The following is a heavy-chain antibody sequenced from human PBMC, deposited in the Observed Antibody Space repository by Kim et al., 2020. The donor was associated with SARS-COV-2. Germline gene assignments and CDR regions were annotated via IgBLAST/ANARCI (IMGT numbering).Heavy chain of an antibody. CDR3: ARIYSSYFYLDV. V-gene: IGHV4-39*01. D-gene: IGHD2-15*01. Sequence: YFHPSPKSRVTMSVDTSKMQFSLRLISVTAADTAVYFCARIYSSYFYLDVWGKGTSVTVSS. J-gene: IGHJ6*03.